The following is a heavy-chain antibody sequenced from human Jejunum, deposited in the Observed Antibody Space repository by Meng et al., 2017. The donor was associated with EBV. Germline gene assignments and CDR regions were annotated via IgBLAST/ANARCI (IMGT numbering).Heavy chain of an antibody. Sequence: VHLRPHESGGGQPPQHRSPTSCVTGAGGASISGTWNWFRRSPPTGLEGLGRTYYNSKWCTNYIPSVRSRLTINADTSRNRFSLQLNSVTPEDTAIYYCARGVMAGRPLSSWGQGTLVTVSS. CDR2: TYYNSKWCT. D-gene: IGHD6-19*01. CDR1: GAGGASISGT. CDR3: ARGVMAGRPLSS. J-gene: IGHJ1*01. V-gene: IGHV6-1*01.